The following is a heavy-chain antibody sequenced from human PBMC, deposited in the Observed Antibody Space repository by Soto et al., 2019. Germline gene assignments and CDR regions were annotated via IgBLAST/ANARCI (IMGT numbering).Heavy chain of an antibody. D-gene: IGHD1-7*01. V-gene: IGHV4-59*01. J-gene: IGHJ6*02. Sequence: SETLSLTCTVSGGSISIYYWSWIRHPPGKGLEWIGYIYYSGSTNYNPSLKSRVTISVDTSKNQFSLKLSSVTAADTVVYYCARGRNWNYDGYYYYYGMDVWGQGTTVTVSS. CDR3: ARGRNWNYDGYYYYYGMDV. CDR1: GGSISIYY. CDR2: IYYSGST.